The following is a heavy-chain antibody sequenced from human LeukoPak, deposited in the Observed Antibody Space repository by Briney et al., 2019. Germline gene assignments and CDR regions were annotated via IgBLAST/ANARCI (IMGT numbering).Heavy chain of an antibody. D-gene: IGHD7-27*01. J-gene: IGHJ2*01. CDR1: GFSFSSHG. CDR2: IGDTGRAK. Sequence: QPGRSLRLSCAASGFSFSSHGMHWVRQAPGKGLEWVAVIGDTGRAKYYADSVKGRFTTSRDNSKNTLYLEMNSLRDEDTALYYCAREATWGNWYFDLWGRGTLVTVSS. V-gene: IGHV3-30*03. CDR3: AREATWGNWYFDL.